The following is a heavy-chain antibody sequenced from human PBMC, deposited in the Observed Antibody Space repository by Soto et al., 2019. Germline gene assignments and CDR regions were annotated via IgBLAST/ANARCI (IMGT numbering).Heavy chain of an antibody. CDR2: ITYRGTT. CDR3: ASAYCSGGSCYSDY. J-gene: IGHJ4*02. V-gene: IGHV4-59*01. CDR1: GGSISSFY. Sequence: SETLSLTCTVSGGSISSFYWSWIRQPPGKGLEWIGYITYRGTTNYNPSLKSRVTISVDTSKNQFSLKLRSVTAADTAVYYCASAYCSGGSCYSDYWGQGTLVTVSS. D-gene: IGHD2-15*01.